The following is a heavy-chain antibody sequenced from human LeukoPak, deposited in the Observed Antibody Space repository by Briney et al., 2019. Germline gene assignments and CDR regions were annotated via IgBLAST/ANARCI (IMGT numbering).Heavy chain of an antibody. CDR1: GYTLTDYY. D-gene: IGHD3-9*01. CDR2: INPKIGGT. V-gene: IGHV1-2*02. CDR3: ARDSSRRPQIYDIATSFSTDS. J-gene: IGHJ4*02. Sequence: ASVKVSCKASGYTLTDYYIHWVRQAPGQGLEWMGYINPKIGGTNYAQRFQGRVSMTRDTSITTAYMELRRVTSDDTAVYYCARDSSRRPQIYDIATSFSTDSWGQGTLVTVSS.